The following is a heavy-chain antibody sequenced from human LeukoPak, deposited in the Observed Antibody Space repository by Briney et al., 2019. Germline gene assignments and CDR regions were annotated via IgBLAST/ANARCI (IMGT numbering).Heavy chain of an antibody. CDR2: INHSGST. CDR3: ARGDPITGTWSTGSSSDAFDI. Sequence: PSETLSLTCAVYGGSFSGYYWSWLRQPSGKGLEWIGEINHSGSTNYNPSLKSRVTISVDTSKNQFSLKLSSVTAADTAVYCCARGDPITGTWSTGSSSDAFDIWGQGTMVTVSS. D-gene: IGHD1-7*01. CDR1: GGSFSGYY. V-gene: IGHV4-34*01. J-gene: IGHJ3*02.